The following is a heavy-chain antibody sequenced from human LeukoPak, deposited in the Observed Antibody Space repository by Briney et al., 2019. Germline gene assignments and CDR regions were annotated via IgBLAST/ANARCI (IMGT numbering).Heavy chain of an antibody. Sequence: PSETLSLTCTVSGGSISSHYWSWIRQPPGKGLEWIGYIYYSGSTNYNPSLKSRVTISVDTSKNQFSLKLSSVTAADTAVYYCARGQGVVVVAAGRVFDYWGQGTLVTVSS. D-gene: IGHD2-15*01. CDR3: ARGQGVVVVAAGRVFDY. V-gene: IGHV4-59*11. CDR2: IYYSGST. CDR1: GGSISSHY. J-gene: IGHJ4*02.